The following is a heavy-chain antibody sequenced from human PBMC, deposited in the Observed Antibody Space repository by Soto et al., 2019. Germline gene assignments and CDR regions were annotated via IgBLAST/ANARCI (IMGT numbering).Heavy chain of an antibody. V-gene: IGHV1-24*01. CDR2: FDPEDGET. D-gene: IGHD2-2*01. CDR3: ATLGYCSSTSCLVPSWFDP. J-gene: IGHJ5*02. CDR1: GYTLTELS. Sequence: SVKVSCKVSGYTLTELSMHWVRQAPGKGLEWMGGFDPEDGETIYAQKFQGRVTMTEDTSTDTAYMELSSLRSEDTAVYYCATLGYCSSTSCLVPSWFDPWGQGTLVTVSS.